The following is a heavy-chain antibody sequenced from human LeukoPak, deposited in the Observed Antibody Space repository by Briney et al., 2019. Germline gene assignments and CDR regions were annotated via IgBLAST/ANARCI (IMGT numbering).Heavy chain of an antibody. CDR2: INHSGST. V-gene: IGHV4-34*01. Sequence: SETLTLTCAVYGGSFSGYYWSCIRQPPGKGLEWIGEINHSGSTNYNPSLKSRVTISVDTSKNQFSLKLSSVTAVDTAVYYCARKENVYYYFDYWGQGTLVTVSS. CDR1: GGSFSGYY. D-gene: IGHD3-10*01. CDR3: ARKENVYYYFDY. J-gene: IGHJ4*02.